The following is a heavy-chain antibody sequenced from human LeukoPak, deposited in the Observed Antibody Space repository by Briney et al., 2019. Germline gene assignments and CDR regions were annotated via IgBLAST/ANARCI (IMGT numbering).Heavy chain of an antibody. J-gene: IGHJ4*02. CDR1: GYTFNTYS. D-gene: IGHD6-13*01. CDR2: VNTYKGDT. Sequence: GASVKVSCKTSGYTFNTYSINWVRQAPGQGLVWLGWVNTYKGDTKYTQKFQGRVTLTTDPSTSTVYMELTNLRSDDTAMYYCARGRAAAADFDLWGQGTLVTVSS. V-gene: IGHV1-18*01. CDR3: ARGRAAAADFDL.